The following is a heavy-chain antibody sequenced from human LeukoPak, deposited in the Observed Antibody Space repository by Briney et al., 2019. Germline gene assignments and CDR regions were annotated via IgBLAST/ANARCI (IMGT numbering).Heavy chain of an antibody. CDR1: GGTFSSYA. CDR3: ARGSSGYHNWFDP. J-gene: IGHJ5*02. D-gene: IGHD3-22*01. Sequence: SVKVSCKASGGTFSSYAISWVRQAPGQGLEWVGRIIPIFGTANYAQKFQGRVTITTDESTSTAYMELSSLRSEDTAVYYCARGSSGYHNWFDPWGQGTLVTVSS. V-gene: IGHV1-69*05. CDR2: IIPIFGTA.